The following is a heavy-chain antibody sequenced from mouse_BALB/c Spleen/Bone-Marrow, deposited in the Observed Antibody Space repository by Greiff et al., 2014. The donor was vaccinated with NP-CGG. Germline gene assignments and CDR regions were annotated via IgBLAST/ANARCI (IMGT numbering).Heavy chain of an antibody. J-gene: IGHJ3*01. CDR1: GFDFSGYW. Sequence: EVMLEESGGGLVQPGGSLKLSCAASGFDFSGYWMNWVRQAPGKGLEWIGEINPDSSTINYTPSLKDKFIISRDNAKNTLYLQMSKVRSEDTALYYCARNGYYGWSAYWGQGTLVTVSA. D-gene: IGHD2-3*01. CDR2: INPDSSTI. CDR3: ARNGYYGWSAY. V-gene: IGHV4-1*02.